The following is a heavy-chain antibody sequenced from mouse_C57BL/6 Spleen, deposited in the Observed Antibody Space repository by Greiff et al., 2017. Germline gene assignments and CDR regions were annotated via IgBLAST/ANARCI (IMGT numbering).Heavy chain of an antibody. CDR3: ADTGPWYFDV. D-gene: IGHD1-1*01. CDR2: IYPGSGST. J-gene: IGHJ1*03. CDR1: GYTFTSYW. Sequence: QVQLQQPGAELVKPGASVKMSCKASGYTFTSYWITWVKQRPGQGLEWIGDIYPGSGSTNYNEKFKSKATLSVATSSSTAYMQLSSLTSEDSAVYYCADTGPWYFDVWGTGTTVTVSS. V-gene: IGHV1-55*01.